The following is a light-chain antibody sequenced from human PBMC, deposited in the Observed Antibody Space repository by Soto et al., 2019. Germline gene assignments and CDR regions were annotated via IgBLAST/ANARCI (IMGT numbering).Light chain of an antibody. J-gene: IGKJ1*01. Sequence: EFVLTQSPATLSLSPGERATLSCRASQSVSSYLAWYQQKPGQAPRLLIYDVSNRATGIPARFSGSGSGTDVTLTISSLEPEDFAVYYCQQRSVWPRTFGQGTKVEIK. CDR2: DVS. CDR1: QSVSSY. V-gene: IGKV3-11*01. CDR3: QQRSVWPRT.